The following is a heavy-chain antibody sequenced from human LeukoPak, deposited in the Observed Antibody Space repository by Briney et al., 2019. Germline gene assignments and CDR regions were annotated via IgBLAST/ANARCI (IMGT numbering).Heavy chain of an antibody. CDR1: GASVSRDY. V-gene: IGHV4-59*08. D-gene: IGHD3-22*01. J-gene: IGHJ2*01. CDR2: IFYTGST. CDR3: ARLVSFYDSSGYYHYWYFDL. Sequence: SETLSLTCTVSGASVSRDYWSWIREPPGKGLEWIGNIFYTGSTSYNPSLKSRVTMSLDTSRNQFSLKLFSVTAADTAIYYCARLVSFYDSSGYYHYWYFDLWGRGTLVTVSS.